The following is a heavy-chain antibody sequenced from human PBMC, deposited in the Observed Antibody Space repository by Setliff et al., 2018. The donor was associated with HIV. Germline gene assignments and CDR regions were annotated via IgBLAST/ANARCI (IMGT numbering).Heavy chain of an antibody. CDR3: ARIGSGWSVGWFDP. CDR1: GSSISSNYY. CDR2: IDASANT. J-gene: IGHJ5*02. V-gene: IGHV4-38-2*02. D-gene: IGHD6-13*01. Sequence: PSETLSLTCTVSGSSISSNYYWAWIRQAPGKGLEWIGCIDASANTYYIPSLKSRATISIDTSKNQLSLKLRSVTDANTAVYCARIGSGWSVGWFDPWGQGTLVTVSS.